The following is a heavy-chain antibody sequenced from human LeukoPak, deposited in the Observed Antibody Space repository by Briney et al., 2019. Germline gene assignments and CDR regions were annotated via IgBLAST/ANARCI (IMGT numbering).Heavy chain of an antibody. D-gene: IGHD3-3*01. CDR2: ISSSSTYI. Sequence: PGGSLRLSCAASGFTFSSYSMAWVRQAPGKGLEWISSISSSSTYIYYADSVKGRFTISRDNAKNSLYLQMNSLRAEDTAVYYCARDYDFCPRDWGQGTLVTVSS. CDR1: GFTFSSYS. V-gene: IGHV3-21*01. CDR3: ARDYDFCPRD. J-gene: IGHJ4*02.